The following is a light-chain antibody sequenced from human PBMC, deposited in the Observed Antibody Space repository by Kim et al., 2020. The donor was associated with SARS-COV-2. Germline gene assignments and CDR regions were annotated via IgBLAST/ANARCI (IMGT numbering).Light chain of an antibody. CDR3: SSYAGSNNYV. CDR1: SSDVRNYNY. CDR2: EVS. V-gene: IGLV2-8*01. Sequence: GQSVTISCTGTSSDVRNYNYFSWYQQHPGKAPKLMIYEVSKRPSGVPDRFSGSKSDNTASLTVSGLQAEDEADYYCSSYAGSNNYVFGTGTKVTVL. J-gene: IGLJ1*01.